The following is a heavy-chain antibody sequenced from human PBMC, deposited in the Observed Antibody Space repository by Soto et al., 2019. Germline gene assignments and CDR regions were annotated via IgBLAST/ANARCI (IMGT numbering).Heavy chain of an antibody. J-gene: IGHJ4*02. Sequence: AGGSLRLSCAASGFTFSSYAMSWVRQAPGKGLEWVSAISGSGGSTYYADSVKGRFTISRDNSKNTPYLQMNSLRAEDTAVYYCAKEVYNRRYFDSRGGFDYWTQGTLVTVSS. CDR2: ISGSGGST. D-gene: IGHD3-9*01. CDR1: GFTFSSYA. CDR3: AKEVYNRRYFDSRGGFDY. V-gene: IGHV3-23*01.